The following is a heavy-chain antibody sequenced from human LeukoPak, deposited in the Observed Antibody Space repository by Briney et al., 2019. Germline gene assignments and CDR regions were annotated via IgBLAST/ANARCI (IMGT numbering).Heavy chain of an antibody. CDR3: ARDFKLAARPGKVFDY. CDR2: INPSGGST. Sequence: ASVKVSCKASGYTFTSYYMHWVRQAPGQGLEWMGIINPSGGSTSYAQKFQGRVTMTRDTSTSTDYMELSSLRSEDTAVYYCARDFKLAARPGKVFDYWGQGTLVTVSS. CDR1: GYTFTSYY. D-gene: IGHD6-6*01. J-gene: IGHJ4*02. V-gene: IGHV1-46*01.